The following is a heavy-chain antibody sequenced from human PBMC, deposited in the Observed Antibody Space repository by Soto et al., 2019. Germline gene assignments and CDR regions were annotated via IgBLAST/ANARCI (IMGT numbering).Heavy chain of an antibody. CDR3: ASGYRDSSGYYFGY. CDR2: IIPIFGTA. V-gene: IGHV1-69*06. Sequence: SVKVSCKASGGTFSSYAISWVRQAPGQGLEWMGGIIPIFGTANYAQKFQGRVTITADKSTSTAYMELSSLRSEDAAVYYCASGYRDSSGYYFGYWGQGTLVTVSS. D-gene: IGHD3-22*01. J-gene: IGHJ4*02. CDR1: GGTFSSYA.